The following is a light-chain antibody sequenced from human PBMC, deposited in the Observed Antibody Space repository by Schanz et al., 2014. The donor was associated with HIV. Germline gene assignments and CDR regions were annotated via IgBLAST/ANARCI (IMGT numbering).Light chain of an antibody. J-gene: IGKJ2*01. CDR1: QSVNNY. CDR2: GAS. Sequence: EIVLTQSPATLSVSPGERATLSCRAGQSVNNYLAWYQQKPGQTPRLLIYGASTRATGIPARFSGSGSGTEFTLTISSLQPDDLATYYCQQYTKYSPFTFGQGTKVEI. V-gene: IGKV3-15*01. CDR3: QQYTKYSPFT.